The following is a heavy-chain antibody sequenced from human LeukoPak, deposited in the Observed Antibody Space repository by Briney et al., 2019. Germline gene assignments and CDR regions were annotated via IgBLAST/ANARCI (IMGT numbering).Heavy chain of an antibody. J-gene: IGHJ4*02. CDR2: ISASGGST. CDR3: AKGISIYSYFDN. CDR1: GFTFSSFA. Sequence: GGSLRLSCAASGFTFSSFAMSWVRQAPGKGLEWISVISASGGSTYYADSVKGRFTISRVSSKNTLHLQMNSLRAEDTAVYYCAKGISIYSYFDNWGQGTLVTVSS. D-gene: IGHD3-16*02. V-gene: IGHV3-23*01.